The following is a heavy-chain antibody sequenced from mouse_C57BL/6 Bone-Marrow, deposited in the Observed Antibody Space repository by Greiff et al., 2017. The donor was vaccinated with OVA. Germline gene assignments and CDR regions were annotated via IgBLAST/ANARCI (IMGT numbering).Heavy chain of an antibody. CDR1: GYTFTEYT. Sequence: VKLMESGAELVKPGASVKLSCKASGYTFTEYTIHWVKQRSGQGLEWIGWFYPGSGSIKYNEKFKDKATLTADKSSSTVYMELSRLTSEDSAVYFCARHEGGGYDYDYFDYWGQGTTLTVSS. D-gene: IGHD2-4*01. J-gene: IGHJ2*01. CDR2: FYPGSGSI. V-gene: IGHV1-62-2*01. CDR3: ARHEGGGYDYDYFDY.